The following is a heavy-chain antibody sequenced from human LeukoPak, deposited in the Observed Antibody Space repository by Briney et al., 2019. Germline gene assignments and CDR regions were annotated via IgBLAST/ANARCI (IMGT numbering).Heavy chain of an antibody. D-gene: IGHD5-18*01. CDR1: GGSFSGYY. Sequence: PSETLSLTCAVYGGSFSGYYWSWIRQPPGKGLEWIGEINHSGSTNYNPSLKSRVTISVDTSKNQFSLKLSSVTAADTAVYYCAWIQHYAYIDYWGQGTLVTLSS. CDR2: INHSGST. J-gene: IGHJ4*02. V-gene: IGHV4-34*01. CDR3: AWIQHYAYIDY.